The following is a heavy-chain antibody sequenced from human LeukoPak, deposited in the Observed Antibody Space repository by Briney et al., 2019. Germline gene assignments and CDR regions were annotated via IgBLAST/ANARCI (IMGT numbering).Heavy chain of an antibody. CDR2: ISYDGSNK. V-gene: IGHV3-30*14. D-gene: IGHD2-21*02. CDR3: ASDFSPHCGGDCYLDAFDI. CDR1: GFTFSSYA. Sequence: GSLRLSCAASGFTFSSYAMHWVRQAPGKGLEWVAVISYDGSNKYYADSVKGRFTISRDNAKNSLYLQMSSLRAEDTAVYYCASDFSPHCGGDCYLDAFDIWGQGTMVTVSS. J-gene: IGHJ3*02.